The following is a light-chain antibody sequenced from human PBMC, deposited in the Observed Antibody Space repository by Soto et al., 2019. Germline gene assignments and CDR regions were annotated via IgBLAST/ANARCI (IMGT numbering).Light chain of an antibody. V-gene: IGLV4-69*01. J-gene: IGLJ2*01. CDR2: LNSDGSH. CDR1: SGHSSYA. Sequence: QSVLTQSPSASASLGASVKLTCTLSSGHSSYAIAWHQQQPEKGPRYLMKLNSDGSHSKGDGIPDRFSGSSSGAERYLTISSLQSEDEADYYCQTWGTGIPILLFGGGTKLTVL. CDR3: QTWGTGIPILL.